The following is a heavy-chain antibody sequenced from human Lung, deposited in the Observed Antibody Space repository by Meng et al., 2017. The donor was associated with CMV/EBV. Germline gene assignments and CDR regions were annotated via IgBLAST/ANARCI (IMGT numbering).Heavy chain of an antibody. CDR1: NAC. CDR2: MKSRTDGGTT. V-gene: IGHV3-15*01. J-gene: IGHJ4*02. Sequence: NACMSLVRQAPGKGLECLGRMKSRTDGGTTDSTAPVKGQFTISMDDSKTTLYLQLNSLKTEATAVSFCASAGASPYYYEIPGPTLDYWGQGALVTVSS. CDR3: ASAGASPYYYEIPGPTLDY. D-gene: IGHD3-22*01.